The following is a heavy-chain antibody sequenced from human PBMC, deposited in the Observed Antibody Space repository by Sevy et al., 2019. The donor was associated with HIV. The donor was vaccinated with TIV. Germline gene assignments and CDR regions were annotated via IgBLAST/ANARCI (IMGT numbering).Heavy chain of an antibody. J-gene: IGHJ4*02. V-gene: IGHV3-30*04. CDR1: GFTFSSYA. CDR3: ATRITIFGVVIISGY. CDR2: ISYDGSNK. Sequence: GGSLRLSCAASGFTFSSYAMHWVRQAPGKGLEWVAVISYDGSNKYYTDSVKGRFTISRDNSKNTLYLQMNSLRAEDTAVYYCATRITIFGVVIISGYWGQGTLVTVSS. D-gene: IGHD3-3*01.